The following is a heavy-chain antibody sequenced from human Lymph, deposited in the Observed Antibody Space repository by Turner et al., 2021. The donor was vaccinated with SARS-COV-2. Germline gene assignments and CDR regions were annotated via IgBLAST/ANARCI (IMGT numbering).Heavy chain of an antibody. J-gene: IGHJ4*02. CDR1: GFTFDDYA. V-gene: IGHV3-43*02. CDR2: ISGDGGST. Sequence: EVQLVESGGGVVQPGGSLSLSCADSGFTFDDYAMHWVRQAPGKGLEWVSLISGDGGSTYYADSVKGRFTISRDDSKNSLYLQINSLRTEDTALYYCAKEGLSGRRLQFVPYFAYWGQGTLVSVSS. D-gene: IGHD5-12*01. CDR3: AKEGLSGRRLQFVPYFAY.